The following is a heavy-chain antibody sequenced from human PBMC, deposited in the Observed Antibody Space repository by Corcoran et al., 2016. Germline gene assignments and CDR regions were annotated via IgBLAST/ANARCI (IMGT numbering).Heavy chain of an antibody. CDR1: GYTFTSYA. CDR2: INAGNGNT. CDR3: AREAVAGTFFDY. J-gene: IGHJ4*02. D-gene: IGHD6-19*01. V-gene: IGHV1-3*01. Sequence: QVQLVQSGAEVKKPGASVKVSCKASGYTFTSYAMHWVRQAPGQRLEWMGWINAGNGNTKYSQKFQGRVTITRDTSASTAYMELSSLRSEDTAVYYWAREAVAGTFFDYWGQGTLVTVSS.